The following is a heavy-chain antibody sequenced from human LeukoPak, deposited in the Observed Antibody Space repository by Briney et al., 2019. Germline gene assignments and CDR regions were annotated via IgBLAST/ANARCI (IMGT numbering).Heavy chain of an antibody. CDR2: ISSSSSYI. CDR3: ARAAPGSWNYPTRYYFDY. Sequence: GGSLRLSCAASGFTFSSYSMNWVRQAPGKGLEWVSSISSSSSYIYYADSVKGRFTISRDNAKNSLYLQMNSLRAEDTAVHYCARAAPGSWNYPTRYYFDYWGQGTLVTVSS. V-gene: IGHV3-21*01. D-gene: IGHD1-7*01. CDR1: GFTFSSYS. J-gene: IGHJ4*02.